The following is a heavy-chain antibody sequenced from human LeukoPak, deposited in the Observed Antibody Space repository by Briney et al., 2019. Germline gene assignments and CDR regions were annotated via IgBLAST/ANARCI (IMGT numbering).Heavy chain of an antibody. CDR1: GFTFSSYA. Sequence: PGGSLRLSCAASGFTFSSYAMSWVRQAPGKGLEWVSAISGSGGSTYYADSVKGRFTISRDNSKNTLYLQMNSLRAEDTAVYYCAKRSMYYYDSSGFDYWGQGTLVTVSS. J-gene: IGHJ4*02. D-gene: IGHD3-22*01. V-gene: IGHV3-23*01. CDR2: ISGSGGST. CDR3: AKRSMYYYDSSGFDY.